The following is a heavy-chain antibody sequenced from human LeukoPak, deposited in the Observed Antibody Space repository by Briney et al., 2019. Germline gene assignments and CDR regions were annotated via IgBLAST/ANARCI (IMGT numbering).Heavy chain of an antibody. J-gene: IGHJ4*02. D-gene: IGHD6-13*01. Sequence: PGGSLRLSCAASGFTFSSYGMHWVRQAPGKGLEWVAVISYDGSNKYYADSVKSRFTISRDNSKNTLYLQMNSLRAEDTAVYYCAKVDSSSWEFFDYWGQGTLVTVSS. CDR1: GFTFSSYG. CDR2: ISYDGSNK. V-gene: IGHV3-30*18. CDR3: AKVDSSSWEFFDY.